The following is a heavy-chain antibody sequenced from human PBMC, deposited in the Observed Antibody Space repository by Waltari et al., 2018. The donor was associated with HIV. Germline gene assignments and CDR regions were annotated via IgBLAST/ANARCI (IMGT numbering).Heavy chain of an antibody. CDR2: INHRRNT. J-gene: IGHJ4*02. CDR1: GEPFDGYY. D-gene: IGHD5-12*01. V-gene: IGHV4-34*01. Sequence: QVQLQQWGAGLLKPSETLSLTCAVYGEPFDGYYWSWIRQPPGKRLEWMGEINHRRNTNNNPSLKSRLTMSVDASKNQFSLNLNSVTAADTGVYYCARRALWLRPVYYFDYWGQGALVTVSS. CDR3: ARRALWLRPVYYFDY.